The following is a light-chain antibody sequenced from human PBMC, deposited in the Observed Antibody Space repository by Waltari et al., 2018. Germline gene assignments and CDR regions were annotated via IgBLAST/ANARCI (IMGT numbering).Light chain of an antibody. CDR1: QSVSSSY. Sequence: EIVLTQSPGTPSLSPGERATLSCRASQSVSSSYLAWYQQKPGQAPRLLIFGASSRATGIPDRFSGSGFGTDFTLTISRLEPEDSAVYYCQQFGTSPLTFGGGTKVEIK. V-gene: IGKV3-20*01. CDR3: QQFGTSPLT. J-gene: IGKJ4*01. CDR2: GAS.